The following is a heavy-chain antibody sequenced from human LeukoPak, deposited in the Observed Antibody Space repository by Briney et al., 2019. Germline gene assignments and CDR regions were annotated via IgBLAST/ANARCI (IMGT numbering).Heavy chain of an antibody. CDR2: ISHTEGT. CDR3: ARSRCGHSGSVCYNH. CDR1: GVSINDYY. Sequence: PSETLSLTCGVFGVSINDYYWSGIRRSPGKGVEWIGEISHTEGTRYNPSLESRVTMSDGTSESQLSLELIFVTAADTAVYYFARSRCGHSGSVCYNHWGLGTLVTVSS. D-gene: IGHD3-9*01. J-gene: IGHJ4*02. V-gene: IGHV4-34*01.